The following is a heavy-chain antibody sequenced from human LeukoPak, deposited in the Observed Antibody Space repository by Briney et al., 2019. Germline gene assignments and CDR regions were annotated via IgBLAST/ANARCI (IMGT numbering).Heavy chain of an antibody. CDR2: ISYDGSYK. D-gene: IGHD3-3*01. J-gene: IGHJ3*01. Sequence: GSLRLSCAASGFTFSNYAVHWVRQAPGKGLEWVAVISYDGSYKLYADSVKGRFTISRDNSKNTLYLQMNSLRADDTAVYYCARDRYYDVLGRDAFDLWGQGTMVTVSS. CDR1: GFTFSNYA. V-gene: IGHV3-30-3*01. CDR3: ARDRYYDVLGRDAFDL.